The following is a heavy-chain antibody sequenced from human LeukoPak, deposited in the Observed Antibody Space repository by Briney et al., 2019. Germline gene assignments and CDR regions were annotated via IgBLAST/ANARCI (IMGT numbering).Heavy chain of an antibody. CDR1: GFTFSSYA. D-gene: IGHD4-17*01. Sequence: GGSLRLSCTASGFTFSSYAMHWVRQAPGKGLEWVAVISYDGSNKYYADSVKGRFTISRDNSKNTLYLQMNSLRAEDTAVYYCAREGLRSAIDYWGQGTLVTVSS. J-gene: IGHJ4*02. CDR3: AREGLRSAIDY. V-gene: IGHV3-30*14. CDR2: ISYDGSNK.